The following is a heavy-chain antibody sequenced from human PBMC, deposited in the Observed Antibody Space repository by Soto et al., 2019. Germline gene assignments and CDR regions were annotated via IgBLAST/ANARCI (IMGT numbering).Heavy chain of an antibody. CDR1: GGSVSSGSYY. CDR2: IYYSGST. CDR3: ARVPIITIFGVVITHFDP. Sequence: TAETLSLTCTVSGGSVSSGSYYWSWIRQPPGKGLEWIGYIYYSGSTNYNPSLKSRVTISVDTSKNQFSLKLSSVTAADTAVYYCARVPIITIFGVVITHFDPWGQGTLVTVSS. J-gene: IGHJ5*02. D-gene: IGHD3-3*01. V-gene: IGHV4-61*01.